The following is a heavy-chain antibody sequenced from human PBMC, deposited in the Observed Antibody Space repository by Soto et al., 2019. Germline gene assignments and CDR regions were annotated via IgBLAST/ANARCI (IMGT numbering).Heavy chain of an antibody. CDR2: ISAYNGNT. CDR3: GREKYSSGWWGHSNYGTDH. CDR1: GYTFASYV. J-gene: IGHJ6*01. D-gene: IGHD6-19*01. Sequence: ASVKVSCKASGYTFASYVISWVLQTPGQGLEGIGWISAYNGNTNYADKRRGRGTMTTDTSTSTAYMKLRSLRSDDTALDYCGREKYSSGWWGHSNYGTDHWGQVTRVTGSS. V-gene: IGHV1-18*01.